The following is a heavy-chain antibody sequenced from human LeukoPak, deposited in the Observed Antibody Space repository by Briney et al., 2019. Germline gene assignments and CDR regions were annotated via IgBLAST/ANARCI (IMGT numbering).Heavy chain of an antibody. D-gene: IGHD3-10*01. J-gene: IGHJ4*02. CDR2: ISGSGGST. Sequence: GGSLRLSCAASGFTFVRYGMSWVRQAPGKGVEWVSGISGSGGSTYYADSVKGRFTISRDNSKNTLYLQMNSLRAEDTALNYCAKRVRGVVMGGYFDSWGQGTLVIVSS. V-gene: IGHV3-23*01. CDR1: GFTFVRYG. CDR3: AKRVRGVVMGGYFDS.